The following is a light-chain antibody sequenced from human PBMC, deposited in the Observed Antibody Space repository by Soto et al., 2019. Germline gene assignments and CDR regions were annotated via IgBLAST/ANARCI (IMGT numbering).Light chain of an antibody. V-gene: IGKV3-11*01. J-gene: IGKJ5*01. CDR3: QQRSNWPPIT. CDR2: DAS. CDR1: QSVSSY. Sequence: EIVLTQSPATLSLSPGERATLSCRASQSVSSYLAWYQQKPGQAPRLPIYDASNRATGIPARFSGSGSGTDFTLTISSLEPEDFAVYYCQQRSNWPPITFGQGTDWRLN.